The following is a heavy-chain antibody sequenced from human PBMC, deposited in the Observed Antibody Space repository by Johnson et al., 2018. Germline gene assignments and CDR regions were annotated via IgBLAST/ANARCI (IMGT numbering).Heavy chain of an antibody. D-gene: IGHD2-15*01. J-gene: IGHJ3*02. CDR1: GFTFSSYG. V-gene: IGHV3-33*01. CDR3: ARGVEAVAFDI. CDR2: IWYDGSNT. Sequence: QVQLVQSGGGVVQPGRSLRLSCAASGFTFSSYGMHWVRQAPGKGLAWVAVIWYDGSNTYYADAVKGRFPISRDNYKNTLYLQMNSLRAEDTAVYYCARGVEAVAFDIWGQGTMVTVSS.